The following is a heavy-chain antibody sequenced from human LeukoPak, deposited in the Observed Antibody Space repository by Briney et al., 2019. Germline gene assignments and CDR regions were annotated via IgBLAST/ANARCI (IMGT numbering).Heavy chain of an antibody. CDR1: GFTLCSNY. D-gene: IGHD2-15*01. CDR2: IYSGGST. Sequence: GGSLRLSCAASGFTLCSNYMSWVRQAPGKGLEWVSVIYSGGSTYYADSVKGRFTISRDNSKNTLYLQMNSLRAEDTAVYYCAREKSEGRFDYWGQGTLVTVSS. V-gene: IGHV3-53*01. CDR3: AREKSEGRFDY. J-gene: IGHJ4*02.